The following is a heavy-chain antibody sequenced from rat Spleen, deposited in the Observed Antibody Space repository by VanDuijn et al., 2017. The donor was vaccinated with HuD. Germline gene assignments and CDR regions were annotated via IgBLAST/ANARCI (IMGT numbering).Heavy chain of an antibody. CDR1: GFIFNNYD. V-gene: IGHV5-25*01. CDR2: ISPSGVT. CDR3: VRQDTSGYSNWFTY. J-gene: IGHJ3*01. Sequence: EVQLVESGGGLVQPGRSLKLSCAASGFIFNNYDMAWVRQAPTKGLEWVASISPSGVTYYRDSVKGRFTVSRENAKSTLYFLMDSLRSEDTATYYCVRQDTSGYSNWFTYWGQGTLVTVSS. D-gene: IGHD4-3*01.